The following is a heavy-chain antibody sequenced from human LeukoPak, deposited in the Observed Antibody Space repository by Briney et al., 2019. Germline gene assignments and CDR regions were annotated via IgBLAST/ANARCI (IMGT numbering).Heavy chain of an antibody. CDR3: ARGVWFGEK. V-gene: IGHV4-4*02. CDR2: IYHDGST. J-gene: IGHJ4*02. CDR1: GGSNNW. Sequence: SETLSLTCAVSGGSNNWWIWVRQSPEKGLEWIGEIYHDGSTNYNPSLKSRVTISMDKSKNQLSLKLNFVTAADTAVYYCARGVWFGEKGGQGTLVTVSS. D-gene: IGHD3-10*01.